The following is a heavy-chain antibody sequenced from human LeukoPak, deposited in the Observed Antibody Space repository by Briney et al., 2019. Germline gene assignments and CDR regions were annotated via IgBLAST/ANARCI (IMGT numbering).Heavy chain of an antibody. CDR3: ARDYSGEWEQLTGWWFDP. Sequence: ASVKVSCKASGYTFTRYYMHWVREAPGQGLEWMAIINPSGDVRSYAQKFQGRVTVTRDMSKRTVYMELSDLRPEDTAVYYCARDYSGEWEQLTGWWFDPWGQGTLVIVSS. CDR2: INPSGDVR. J-gene: IGHJ5*02. D-gene: IGHD1-26*01. CDR1: GYTFTRYY. V-gene: IGHV1-46*01.